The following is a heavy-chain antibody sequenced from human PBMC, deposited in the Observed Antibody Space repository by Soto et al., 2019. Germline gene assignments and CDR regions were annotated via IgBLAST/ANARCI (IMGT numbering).Heavy chain of an antibody. J-gene: IGHJ4*02. V-gene: IGHV3-74*01. CDR2: INSDGSST. Sequence: GGSLRLSCAASGFTFSSYWMHWVRQAPGKGLVWVSCINSDGSSTSYADSVKGRFTISRDNAKNTLYLQMNSLRAEDTAVYYCARSASSGWYYWGQGTLVTVSS. CDR1: GFTFSSYW. CDR3: ARSASSGWYY. D-gene: IGHD6-19*01.